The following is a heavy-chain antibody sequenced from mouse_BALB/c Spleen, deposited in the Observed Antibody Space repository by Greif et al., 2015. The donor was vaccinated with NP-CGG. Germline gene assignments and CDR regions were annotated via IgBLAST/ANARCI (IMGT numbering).Heavy chain of an antibody. J-gene: IGHJ2*01. CDR1: GFTFSSYY. CDR3: ARHGSQGYYFDY. Sequence: EVHLVESGGGLVKLGGSLKLSCAASGFTFSSYYMSWVRQTPEKRLELVAAINSNGGSTYYPDTVKGRFTISRDNAKNXLYLQMNSLKSEDTALYYCARHGSQGYYFDYWGQGTTLTVSS. CDR2: INSNGGST. V-gene: IGHV5-6-2*01.